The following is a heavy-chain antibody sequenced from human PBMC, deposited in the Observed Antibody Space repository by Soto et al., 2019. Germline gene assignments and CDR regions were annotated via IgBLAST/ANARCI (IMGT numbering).Heavy chain of an antibody. CDR1: GLTFSSNA. CDR3: AKESLYYYDSSGYSRYFQH. CDR2: ISGSGGTT. Sequence: GGSLRLSCAASGLTFSSNAMSWVRQAPGKGLEWVSAISGSGGTTYYPDSVKGRLTISRDNSKNTLYLQMNSLRAEDTAVYYCAKESLYYYDSSGYSRYFQHWGQGTLVTVSS. V-gene: IGHV3-23*01. J-gene: IGHJ1*01. D-gene: IGHD3-22*01.